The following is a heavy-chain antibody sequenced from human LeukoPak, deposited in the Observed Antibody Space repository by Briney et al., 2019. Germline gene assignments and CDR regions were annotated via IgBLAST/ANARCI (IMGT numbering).Heavy chain of an antibody. Sequence: GGSLRLSCAASGFTVSSNYMSWVRQAPGKGLEWVSVIYSGGSTYYADSVKGRFTISRDNAKNSLYLQMNSLRAEDTAVYYCARERGYSSSFRSRHDDYWGQGTLVTVSS. J-gene: IGHJ4*02. CDR1: GFTVSSNY. CDR3: ARERGYSSSFRSRHDDY. D-gene: IGHD6-6*01. V-gene: IGHV3-53*01. CDR2: IYSGGST.